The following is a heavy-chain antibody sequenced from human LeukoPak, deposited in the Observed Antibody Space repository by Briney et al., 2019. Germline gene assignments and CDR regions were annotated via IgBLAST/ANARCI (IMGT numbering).Heavy chain of an antibody. CDR3: AREGIEYSSSSYAFDI. Sequence: PSETLSLTCAVSGGSISSSNWWSWVRQPPGKGLEWIGEIYHSGSTNYNPSLKSRVTISVDTSKNQFSLKLSSVTAADTAVYYCAREGIEYSSSSYAFDIWGQGTMVTVSS. CDR1: GGSISSSNW. D-gene: IGHD6-6*01. J-gene: IGHJ3*02. CDR2: IYHSGST. V-gene: IGHV4-4*02.